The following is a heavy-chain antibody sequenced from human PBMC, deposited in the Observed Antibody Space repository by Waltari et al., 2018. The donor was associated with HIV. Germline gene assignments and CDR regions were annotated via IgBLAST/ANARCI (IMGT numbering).Heavy chain of an antibody. D-gene: IGHD3-10*01. V-gene: IGHV2-26*01. Sequence: QVTLKESGPVLVKPTETLTLTCTVSGFSLSNARMGVSWIRQPPGKALEWLAHIFTNDEKSYSTSLKSRLTISKETSKSQVVLTMTNMDPVDTATYYCARNTRGSYGPRFDPWGQGTLVTVSS. CDR1: GFSLSNARMG. CDR2: IFTNDEK. J-gene: IGHJ5*02. CDR3: ARNTRGSYGPRFDP.